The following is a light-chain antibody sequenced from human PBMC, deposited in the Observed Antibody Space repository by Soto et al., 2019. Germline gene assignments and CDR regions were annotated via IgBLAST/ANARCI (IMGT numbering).Light chain of an antibody. CDR3: QQRSNWPPGVF. CDR1: QSVSSY. Sequence: EIVLTQSPVTLSLSPGERATLSCRASQSVSSYLAWYQQKPGQAPRLLIYDASNRATGIPARFSGSGSGTDFTLTISSLEPEDFAVYYCQQRSNWPPGVFFGGGTKVEIK. CDR2: DAS. V-gene: IGKV3-11*01. J-gene: IGKJ4*01.